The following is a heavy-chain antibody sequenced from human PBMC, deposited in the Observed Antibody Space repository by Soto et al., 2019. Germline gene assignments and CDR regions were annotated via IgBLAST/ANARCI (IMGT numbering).Heavy chain of an antibody. V-gene: IGHV3-30*03. D-gene: IGHD6-19*01. CDR3: ATDRCPRRQWLLDPFDY. CDR2: ISYDGTKT. Sequence: QVQLVESGGGVVQPGRSLRVSCAASGFTFSIYAMHWVRQAPGTGLEWVAVISYDGTKTYYADSVKGRFTISRDNSKNTVYVQMNSLRDEDTAVYYCATDRCPRRQWLLDPFDYWGQGTLVTVSP. J-gene: IGHJ4*02. CDR1: GFTFSIYA.